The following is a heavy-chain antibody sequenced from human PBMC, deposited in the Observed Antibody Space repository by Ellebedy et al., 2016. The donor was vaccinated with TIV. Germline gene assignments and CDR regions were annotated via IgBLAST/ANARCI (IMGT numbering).Heavy chain of an antibody. D-gene: IGHD4-17*01. J-gene: IGHJ3*01. Sequence: GESLKISCAASGFTFSSYGMHWVRQAPDKGLEWVAVIWFDGSHKYCVDSVKGRFTISRDNSKNTLYLQMSSLRADDTAIYYCAREGKYDDYERPFDVWGQGTLVTVSS. CDR3: AREGKYDDYERPFDV. CDR2: IWFDGSHK. V-gene: IGHV3-33*01. CDR1: GFTFSSYG.